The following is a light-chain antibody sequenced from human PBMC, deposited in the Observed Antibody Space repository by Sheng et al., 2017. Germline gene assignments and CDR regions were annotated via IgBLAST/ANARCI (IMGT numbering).Light chain of an antibody. CDR1: QSVDNN. V-gene: IGKV3-15*01. CDR3: QQYADWPSWT. CDR2: AAS. J-gene: IGKJ1*01. Sequence: EIVMTQSPATLSVSPGERASFSCRTSQSVDNNLAWYQQKPGQAPRLLIYAASTRATGIPARFSGSGSGTEFTLTISSLQSEDFAIYYCQQYADWPSWTFGQGTKVEIK.